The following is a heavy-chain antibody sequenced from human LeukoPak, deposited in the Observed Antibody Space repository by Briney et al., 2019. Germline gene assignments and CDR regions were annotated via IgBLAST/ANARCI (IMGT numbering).Heavy chain of an antibody. Sequence: PSETLSLTCTVSGGSINSYYWSWIRQPPGKGLEWIGYIYYSGSINYNPSLKSRVTMSVDTSKHQFSLKLSSLTAADTAVYYCARAVGSFDWLPLFDYWDQGTLVTVSS. J-gene: IGHJ4*02. D-gene: IGHD3-9*01. CDR1: GGSINSYY. CDR3: ARAVGSFDWLPLFDY. CDR2: IYYSGSI. V-gene: IGHV4-59*08.